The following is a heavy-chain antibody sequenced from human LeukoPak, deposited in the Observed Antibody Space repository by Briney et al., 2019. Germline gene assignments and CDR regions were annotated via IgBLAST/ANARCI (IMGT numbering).Heavy chain of an antibody. D-gene: IGHD3-3*01. V-gene: IGHV7-4-1*02. J-gene: IGHJ5*02. Sequence: ASVTVSCTASGYTFTSYAMNWVRQAPGQGLEWMGWINTNTGNPTYAQGFTGRFVFSLDTSVSTAYLQISSLKAEDTAVYYCARESYYNFWSGYYRIFWFDPWGQGTLVTVSS. CDR1: GYTFTSYA. CDR3: ARESYYNFWSGYYRIFWFDP. CDR2: INTNTGNP.